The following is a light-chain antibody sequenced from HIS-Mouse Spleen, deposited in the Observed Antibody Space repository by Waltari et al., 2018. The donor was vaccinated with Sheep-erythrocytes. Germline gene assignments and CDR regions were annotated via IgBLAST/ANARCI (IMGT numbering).Light chain of an antibody. CDR2: AAS. CDR3: QQYYSYPYT. CDR1: QSISSY. J-gene: IGKJ2*01. V-gene: IGKV1-39*01. Sequence: DIQMTQSPSSLSASVGDRVTITCRASQSISSYLNWYQKKPGKAPKLLIYAASTLQSGVPSRFSGSVSGTDFTLTISCLQSEDFATYYCQQYYSYPYTFGQGTKLEIK.